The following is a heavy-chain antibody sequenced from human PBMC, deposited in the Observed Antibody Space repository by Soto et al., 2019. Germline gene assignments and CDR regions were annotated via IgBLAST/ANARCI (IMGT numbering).Heavy chain of an antibody. V-gene: IGHV1-3*01. CDR3: ARGHLAVVPVASWFYYMDV. J-gene: IGHJ6*03. Sequence: QVQLVQSGAEVEKPGASVKVSCKASGYTFTNYAVHWVRQAPGQRLELMGWINAGNVNTRFSQHLQGRVNNTRDTSTRKVYMEMSSLRSEDTAVYYCARGHLAVVPVASWFYYMDVWGKGTTVTVSS. CDR2: INAGNVNT. CDR1: GYTFTNYA. D-gene: IGHD2-2*01.